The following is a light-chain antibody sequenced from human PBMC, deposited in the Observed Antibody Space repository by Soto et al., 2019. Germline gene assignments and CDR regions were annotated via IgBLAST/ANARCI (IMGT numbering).Light chain of an antibody. V-gene: IGKV3-20*01. J-gene: IGKJ2*01. CDR1: QSVSSSY. CDR3: HQYGSSPLYT. CDR2: GAS. Sequence: EIVLTQSPGTLSLSPGERVTLSCRASQSVSSSYLAWYQQKPGQAPRLLIYGASSRATGIPDRFSGSGSGTDFTLTISRLEPEDFALYYCHQYGSSPLYTFGQGTKLEIK.